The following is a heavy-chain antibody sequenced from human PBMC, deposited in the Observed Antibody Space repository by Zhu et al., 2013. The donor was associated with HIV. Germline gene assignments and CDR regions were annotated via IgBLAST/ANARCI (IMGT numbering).Heavy chain of an antibody. V-gene: IGHV1-69*06. J-gene: IGHJ4*02. Sequence: QVQLVQSGAEVKKPGSSVKVSCKASGGTFSSYAISWVRQAPGQGLEWMGGIIPIFGTANYAQKFQGRVTITADKSTSTAYMELSSLRSEDTAVYYCARAYCSSTSCYEFAEFDYWGQGTLVTVSS. CDR2: IIPIFGTA. CDR3: ARAYCSSTSCYEFAEFDY. CDR1: GGTFSSYA. D-gene: IGHD2-2*01.